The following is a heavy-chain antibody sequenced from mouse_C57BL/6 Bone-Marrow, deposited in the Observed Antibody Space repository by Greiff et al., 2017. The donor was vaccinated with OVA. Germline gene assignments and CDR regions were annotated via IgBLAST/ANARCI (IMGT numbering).Heavy chain of an antibody. V-gene: IGHV1-54*01. CDR2: INPGSGGT. CDR1: GYAFTNYL. D-gene: IGHD1-1*01. Sequence: VQLQQSGAELVRPGTSVKVSCKASGYAFTNYLIEWVKQRPGQGLEWIGVINPGSGGTNYNEKFKGKATLTADTSSSTAYMQLCSLTSEDSAVYFCASSPFYYYGCDAMDYWGQGTSVTVSS. J-gene: IGHJ4*01. CDR3: ASSPFYYYGCDAMDY.